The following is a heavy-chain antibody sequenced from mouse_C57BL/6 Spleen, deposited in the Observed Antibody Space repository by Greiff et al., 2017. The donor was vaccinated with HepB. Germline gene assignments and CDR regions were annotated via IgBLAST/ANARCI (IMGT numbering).Heavy chain of an antibody. V-gene: IGHV6-6*01. CDR2: IRNKANNHAT. CDR1: GFTFSDAW. CDR3: TSYYGSSPAWFAY. Sequence: EVKLVESGGGLVQPGGSMKLSCAASGFTFSDAWMDWVRQSPEKGLEWVAEIRNKANNHATYYAESVKGRFTISRDDSKSSVYLQMNSLRAEDTGIYYCTSYYGSSPAWFAYWGQGTLVTVSA. J-gene: IGHJ3*01. D-gene: IGHD1-1*01.